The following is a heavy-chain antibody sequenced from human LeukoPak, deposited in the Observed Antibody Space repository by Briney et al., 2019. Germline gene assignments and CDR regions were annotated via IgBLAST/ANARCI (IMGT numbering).Heavy chain of an antibody. CDR1: GDSISSYY. D-gene: IGHD6-13*01. CDR3: ARGSSWYYYYYYMDV. J-gene: IGHJ6*03. Sequence: KASETLSLTCTVSGDSISSYYWSWIRQPPGKGLEWIGYIYYSGSTNYNPSLKSRVTISIDTSKNQVSLKLSSVTAADTAVYYCARGSSWYYYYYYMDVWGKGTTVTVSS. V-gene: IGHV4-59*01. CDR2: IYYSGST.